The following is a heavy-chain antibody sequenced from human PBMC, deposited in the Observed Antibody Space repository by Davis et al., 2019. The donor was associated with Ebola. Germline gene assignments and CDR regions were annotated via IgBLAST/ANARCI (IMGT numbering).Heavy chain of an antibody. D-gene: IGHD6-13*01. CDR3: TASRTWYAEYYYAMDV. J-gene: IGHJ6*02. CDR1: GFTVTNAW. Sequence: GESLKISCAASGFTVTNAWMTWVRQAPGKGLEWVGRMNSKTDGGTTDYAGPVKGRFTISRDDSKSTLYLQMNNLKTEDTAVYYCTASRTWYAEYYYAMDVWGQGTTVTVSS. CDR2: MNSKTDGGTT. V-gene: IGHV3-15*01.